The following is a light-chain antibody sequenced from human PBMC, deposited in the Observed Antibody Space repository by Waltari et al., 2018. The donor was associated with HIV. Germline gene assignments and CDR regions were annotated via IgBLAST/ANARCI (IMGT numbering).Light chain of an antibody. CDR1: QIGSSSY. J-gene: IGKJ3*01. V-gene: IGKV3-20*01. CDR3: QQDDNSPRGFT. Sequence: EIVLTQSPGTLSLSPGETATLSCRASQIGSSSYLAWYQQKPGQAPRLLIYGASNRASGIPDRFSGSGSGTDFTLTISRLEPEDFAVYYCQQDDNSPRGFTFGPGTKVDIK. CDR2: GAS.